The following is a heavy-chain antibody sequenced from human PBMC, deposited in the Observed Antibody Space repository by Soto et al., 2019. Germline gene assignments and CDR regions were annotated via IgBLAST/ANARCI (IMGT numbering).Heavy chain of an antibody. D-gene: IGHD4-17*01. CDR1: GFTFSSYG. CDR3: AKILQLGDYAYYYYGMDV. CDR2: ISYDGSNK. V-gene: IGHV3-30*18. J-gene: IGHJ6*02. Sequence: QVQLVESGGGVVQPGRSLRLSCAASGFTFSSYGMHWVRQAPGKGLEWVAVISYDGSNKYYADSVKGRFTISRDNSKNTLYLQMNSLRAEDTAVYYCAKILQLGDYAYYYYGMDVWAKAPRSPSP.